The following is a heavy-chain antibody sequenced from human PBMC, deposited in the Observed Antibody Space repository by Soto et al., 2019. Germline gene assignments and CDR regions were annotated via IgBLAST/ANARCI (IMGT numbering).Heavy chain of an antibody. J-gene: IGHJ4*02. V-gene: IGHV3-30-3*01. CDR1: GFTFSSYV. CDR2: ISYDGSKK. Sequence: QVQLVESGGGVVQPGRSLRLSCAASGFTFSSYVMHWVRQAPGKGLEWVAVISYDGSKKYYADSVKGRFTISRDNSKNTLYLQMNSLRAEDAAVYYCAREMDHWGQGTLVTVSS. CDR3: AREMDH.